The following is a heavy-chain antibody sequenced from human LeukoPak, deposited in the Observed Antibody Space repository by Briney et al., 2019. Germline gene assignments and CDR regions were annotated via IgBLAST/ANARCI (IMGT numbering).Heavy chain of an antibody. CDR2: ISGSGANT. Sequence: QPGGSLRLSCTASGYTFSSYAMTWVRQAPGEGLEWVSAISGSGANTYYADSVKGRFAAPRDNSKDTLYPQMRSLRAEDTAVYYCARGRSGYGPFDAFDIWGHGTWVTVSS. CDR1: GYTFSSYA. CDR3: ARGRSGYGPFDAFDI. D-gene: IGHD3-22*01. J-gene: IGHJ3*02. V-gene: IGHV3-23*01.